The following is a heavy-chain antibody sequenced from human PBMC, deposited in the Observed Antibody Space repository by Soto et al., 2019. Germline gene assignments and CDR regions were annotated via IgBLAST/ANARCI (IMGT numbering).Heavy chain of an antibody. J-gene: IGHJ3*02. V-gene: IGHV3-23*01. Sequence: PGGSLRLSCAASGFTFSSYAMSWVRQAPGKGLEWVSAISGSGGSTYYADSVKGRFTISRDNSKNTLYLQMNSLRAEDTAVYYCAKDPLWFGELFRDAFDIWGQGTMVTVSS. CDR2: ISGSGGST. D-gene: IGHD3-10*01. CDR3: AKDPLWFGELFRDAFDI. CDR1: GFTFSSYA.